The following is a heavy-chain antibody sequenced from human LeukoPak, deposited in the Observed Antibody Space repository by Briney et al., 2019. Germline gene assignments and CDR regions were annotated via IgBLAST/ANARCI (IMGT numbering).Heavy chain of an antibody. CDR3: AKDLTLAVAACYFDY. D-gene: IGHD6-19*01. V-gene: IGHV3-23*01. CDR2: ISGSGGST. CDR1: GFTFSGYA. Sequence: PGGSLRLSCAASGFTFSGYAMSWVRQAPGKGLEWVSAISGSGGSTYYADSVKGRFTISRDNSKNTLYLQMNSLRAEDTAVYYCAKDLTLAVAACYFDYWGQGTLVTVSS. J-gene: IGHJ4*02.